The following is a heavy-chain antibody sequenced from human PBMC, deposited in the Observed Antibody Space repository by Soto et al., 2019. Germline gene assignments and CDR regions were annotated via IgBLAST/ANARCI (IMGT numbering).Heavy chain of an antibody. Sequence: VQLVESGGGLVKPGGSLRLSCAASGFTFSSYAMHWVRQAPGKGLEWVAVISYDGSNKYYADSVKGRFTISRDNSKNTLYLQMNSLRAEDTAVYYCARDNWNDVLDGFDPWGQGTLVTVSS. D-gene: IGHD1-1*01. V-gene: IGHV3-30-3*01. J-gene: IGHJ5*02. CDR2: ISYDGSNK. CDR3: ARDNWNDVLDGFDP. CDR1: GFTFSSYA.